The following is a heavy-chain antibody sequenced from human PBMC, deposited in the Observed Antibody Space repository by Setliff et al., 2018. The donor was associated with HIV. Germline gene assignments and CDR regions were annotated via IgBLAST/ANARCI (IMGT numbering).Heavy chain of an antibody. CDR2: ISSSGSFT. CDR3: VRVYRAGSWDY. Sequence: GGSLRLSCVVSGFNFSDDYMSWIRQAPGKGLEWVSYISSSGSFTNYADSVKGRFTIFRDNAKNSLYMQMNTLGAEDTAVYYCVRVYRAGSWDYWGQGTLVTVSS. D-gene: IGHD6-13*01. CDR1: GFNFSDDY. V-gene: IGHV3-11*06. J-gene: IGHJ4*02.